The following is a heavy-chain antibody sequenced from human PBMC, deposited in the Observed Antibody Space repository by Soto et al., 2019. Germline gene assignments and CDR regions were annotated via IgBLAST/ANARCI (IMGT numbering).Heavy chain of an antibody. CDR1: GFTFSDYY. CDR2: ITESGHAA. D-gene: IGHD5-12*01. Sequence: QVQLVESGGDLVKPGGSLRLSCAASGFTFSDYYMSWIRQTPGKGLEWLSYITESGHAAEYADSVRGRFTISRDNNKNSLYRQMNSLRVDDTGAYYCARAIRGYGAYGGYLGQGTLVTVSS. CDR3: ARAIRGYGAYGGY. V-gene: IGHV3-11*04. J-gene: IGHJ4*02.